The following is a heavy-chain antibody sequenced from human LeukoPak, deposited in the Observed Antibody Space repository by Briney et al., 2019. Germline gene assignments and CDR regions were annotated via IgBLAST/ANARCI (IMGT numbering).Heavy chain of an antibody. CDR2: IYSSGGT. Sequence: SETLSLTCSVSGGSISGYYWSWIRQPAGKGLEWIGRIYSSGGTNYNPSLKSRVTMSVDTSKKQFSLKLSSVTAADTALYYCARDYDYWGQGTLVSVSS. CDR1: GGSISGYY. V-gene: IGHV4-4*07. CDR3: ARDYDY. J-gene: IGHJ4*02.